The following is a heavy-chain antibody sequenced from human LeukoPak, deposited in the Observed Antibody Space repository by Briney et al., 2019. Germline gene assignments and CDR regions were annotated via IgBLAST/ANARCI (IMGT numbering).Heavy chain of an antibody. CDR1: GFTFSSYG. CDR2: VNQGGTQN. CDR3: AREHYFYYLDA. V-gene: IGHV3-7*01. Sequence: GGSLRLSCAASGFTFSSYGMSWVRQAPGKGLEWVAIVNQGGTQNYYVDSVKSRFTISRDNAENSLYLQMNSLRAEDTAVYYCAREHYFYYLDAWGKGTTVTVSS. J-gene: IGHJ6*03.